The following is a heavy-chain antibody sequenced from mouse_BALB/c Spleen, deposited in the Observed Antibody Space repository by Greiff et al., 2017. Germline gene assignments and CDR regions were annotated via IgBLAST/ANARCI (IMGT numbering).Heavy chain of an antibody. CDR3: AQFAY. J-gene: IGHJ3*01. V-gene: IGHV14-3*02. Sequence: VHVKQSGAELVKPGASVKLSCTASGFNIKDTYMHWVKQRPEQGLEWIGRIDPANGNTKYDPKFQGKATITADTSSNTAYLQLSSLTSEDTAVYYCAQFAYWGQGTLVTVSA. CDR2: IDPANGNT. CDR1: GFNIKDTY.